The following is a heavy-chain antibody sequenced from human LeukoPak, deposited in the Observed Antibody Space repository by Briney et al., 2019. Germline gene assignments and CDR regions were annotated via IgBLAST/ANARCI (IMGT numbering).Heavy chain of an antibody. D-gene: IGHD3-3*01. V-gene: IGHV1-69*13. CDR3: ARVGDFWSGYYRPFDY. J-gene: IGHJ4*02. Sequence: SVKVSCKAAGATFSSYAISWVRQAPGQGLEWMGGIIPIFGTANYAQKFQGRVTITADESTSTAYMELSSLRSEDTAVYYCARVGDFWSGYYRPFDYWGQGTLVTVSS. CDR1: GATFSSYA. CDR2: IIPIFGTA.